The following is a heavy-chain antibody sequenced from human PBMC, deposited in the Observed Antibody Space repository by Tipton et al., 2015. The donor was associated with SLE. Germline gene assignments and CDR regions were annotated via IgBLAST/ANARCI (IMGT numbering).Heavy chain of an antibody. CDR2: AYYSGTT. D-gene: IGHD3-3*01. CDR1: GGSISSSSYY. V-gene: IGHV4-39*07. Sequence: TLSLTCTVSGGSISSSSYYWGWIRQPPGKGLEWIGTAYYSGTTYYNPSLKSRVTISVDTSKNQFSLMLRSVTAADTAVYYCARDGPYYDFWSGMGSFDIWGQGTMVTVSS. CDR3: ARDGPYYDFWSGMGSFDI. J-gene: IGHJ3*02.